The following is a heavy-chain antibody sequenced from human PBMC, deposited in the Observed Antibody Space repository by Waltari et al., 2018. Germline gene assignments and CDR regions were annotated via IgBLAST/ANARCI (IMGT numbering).Heavy chain of an antibody. CDR1: ASSHISSSYF. Sequence: LQLQESGPGLVKASETLSLSCTVSASSHISSSYFWGWIRQPPGKGLEWIGSVYISGTTYYNPSLKGRVTMSLETSKNQFSLKLKSVTAADTAVYYCARGGYYYDTLGDSWGQGTLVTVSS. D-gene: IGHD3-22*01. V-gene: IGHV4-39*07. CDR3: ARGGYYYDTLGDS. CDR2: VYISGTT. J-gene: IGHJ5*01.